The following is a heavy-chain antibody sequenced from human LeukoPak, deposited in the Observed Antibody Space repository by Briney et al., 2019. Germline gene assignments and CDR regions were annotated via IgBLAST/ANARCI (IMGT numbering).Heavy chain of an antibody. D-gene: IGHD2-21*02. CDR3: ARDGGWRLIEY. J-gene: IGHJ4*02. CDR1: GFTFSSYA. V-gene: IGHV3-30-3*01. CDR2: ISYDGSNK. Sequence: GGSLRLSCAASGFTFSSYAMHWVRQAPGKGLEWVAVISYDGSNKYYADSVKGRFTISRDNSKNTLYLQMNSLRAEDTAVYYCARDGGWRLIEYWGQGTLVTVSS.